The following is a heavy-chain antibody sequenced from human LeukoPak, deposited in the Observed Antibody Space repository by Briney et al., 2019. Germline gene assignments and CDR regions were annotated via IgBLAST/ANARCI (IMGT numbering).Heavy chain of an antibody. Sequence: SVKVSCKASGGTFSSYAISWVRQAPAQGLEWMGRIIPIFGTANYAQKFQGRVTITTDESTSTAYMELSSLRSEDTAVYYCARDRWAPSYFDYWGQGTLVTVSS. V-gene: IGHV1-69*05. CDR2: IIPIFGTA. CDR1: GGTFSSYA. D-gene: IGHD1-26*01. CDR3: ARDRWAPSYFDY. J-gene: IGHJ4*02.